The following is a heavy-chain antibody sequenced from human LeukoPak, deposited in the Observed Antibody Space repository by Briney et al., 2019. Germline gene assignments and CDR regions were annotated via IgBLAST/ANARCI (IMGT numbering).Heavy chain of an antibody. CDR1: GGTFSSYA. CDR3: AGGAYRELLWFGELLSPLYYYGMDV. V-gene: IGHV1-69*13. J-gene: IGHJ6*04. D-gene: IGHD3-10*01. CDR2: IIPIFGTA. Sequence: VASVKVSCKASGGTFSSYAISWVRRAPGQGLEWMGGIIPIFGTANYAQKFQGRVTITADESTSTAYMELSSLRSEDTAVYYCAGGAYRELLWFGELLSPLYYYGMDVWGKGTTVTVSS.